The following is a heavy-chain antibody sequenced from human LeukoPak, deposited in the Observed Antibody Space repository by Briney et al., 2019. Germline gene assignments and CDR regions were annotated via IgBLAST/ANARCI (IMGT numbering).Heavy chain of an antibody. V-gene: IGHV1-46*01. CDR1: GYTFTCYY. D-gene: IGHD6-13*01. CDR3: ARWVYPYYFYY. CDR2: SNPNSGGRT. J-gene: IGHJ4*02. Sequence: GASVKVSCKASGYTFTCYYMHWVRQAPGQGVEGRGWSNPNSGGRTKHEKKFQGRVTITSDKYRSTVYMELSSLTSEDTAVYYCARWVYPYYFYYWGQGTLVTVSS.